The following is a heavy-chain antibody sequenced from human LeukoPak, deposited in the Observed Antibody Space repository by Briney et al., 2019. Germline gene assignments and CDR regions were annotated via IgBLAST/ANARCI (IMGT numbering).Heavy chain of an antibody. J-gene: IGHJ4*02. V-gene: IGHV3-21*01. CDR1: GFTFSSYT. CDR2: ISSSRSYI. CDR3: ARDDSGDDYFDY. D-gene: IGHD4-17*01. Sequence: GGSLRLSCAASGFTFSSYTVNWVRQAPGKGLEWVSSISSSRSYIDYADSVKGRFTISRDNAKNSLYLQMNSLRAEDTAVYYCARDDSGDDYFDYWGQGTLVTVS.